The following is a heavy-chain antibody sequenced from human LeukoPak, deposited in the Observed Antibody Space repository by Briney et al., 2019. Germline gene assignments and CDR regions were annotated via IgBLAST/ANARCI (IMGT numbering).Heavy chain of an antibody. CDR3: ARHYGSGSYYGY. CDR2: IYYSGST. V-gene: IGHV4-59*01. J-gene: IGHJ4*02. D-gene: IGHD3-10*01. Sequence: SETLSLTCTVSGGSISSYYWSWLRQPPGKGLEWIGYIYYSGSTNYNPSLKSRVTISVDTSKNQFSLKLSSVTAADTAVYYCARHYGSGSYYGYWGQGTLVTVSS. CDR1: GGSISSYY.